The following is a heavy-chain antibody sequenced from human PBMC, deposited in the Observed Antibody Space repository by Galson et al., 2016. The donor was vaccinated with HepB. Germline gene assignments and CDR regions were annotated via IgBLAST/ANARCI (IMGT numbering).Heavy chain of an antibody. CDR2: ISAYNDNT. V-gene: IGHV1-18*04. CDR1: GYTFTTYG. CDR3: ARLWFGDLLAEAD. Sequence: QSGAEVKDPGAAVKVSCKASGYTFTTYGISWVRQAPGQGLEWMGWISAYNDNTIYAQKLQGRVTMTTDTSTSTAYMELRSLRSDDTAVYYCARLWFGDLLAEADWGQGTLVTVPS. J-gene: IGHJ4*02. D-gene: IGHD3-10*01.